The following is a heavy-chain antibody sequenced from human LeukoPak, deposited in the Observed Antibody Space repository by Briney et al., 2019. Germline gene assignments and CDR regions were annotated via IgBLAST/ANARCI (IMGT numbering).Heavy chain of an antibody. CDR3: ARGRRYCSSTRCHTTAPRDYYYYYMDV. CDR1: RVSFSCYY. V-gene: IGHV4-34*01. Sequence: SETLSLTCSVYRVSFSCYYWSWIRQPPGKGLEWIGEINHSGSTNYNPSLKSRVTISVDTPKNQFSLKQTSVPAADTGVYYCARGRRYCSSTRCHTTAPRDYYYYYMDVWGKGSTVTVSS. D-gene: IGHD2-2*02. CDR2: INHSGST. J-gene: IGHJ6*03.